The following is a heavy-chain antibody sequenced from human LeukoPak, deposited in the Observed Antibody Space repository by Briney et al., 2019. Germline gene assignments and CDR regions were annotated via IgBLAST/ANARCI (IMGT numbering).Heavy chain of an antibody. CDR2: ISSKGELT. V-gene: IGHV3-23*01. J-gene: IGHJ4*02. D-gene: IGHD3-22*01. Sequence: GGSLRLSCAASGFTFSIYAMSWVRQAPGKRLEWVSSISSKGELTFYADSVKGRFTISRDNSESKLYLQMNILRAEDTVIYYCTRDRPNYYGSDGHYYRRNGDYWGQGTLVTVSS. CDR3: TRDRPNYYGSDGHYYRRNGDY. CDR1: GFTFSIYA.